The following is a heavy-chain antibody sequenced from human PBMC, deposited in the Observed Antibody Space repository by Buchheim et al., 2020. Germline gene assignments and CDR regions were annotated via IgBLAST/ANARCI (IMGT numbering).Heavy chain of an antibody. CDR1: GFTFSSYW. CDR3: AGWNEVYYYGMDV. D-gene: IGHD1-1*01. CDR2: INSDGSSP. J-gene: IGHJ6*02. V-gene: IGHV3-74*01. Sequence: EVQLVESGGGLVQPGGSLRLSCAASGFTFSSYWMHWVRQAPGKGLVWVSRINSDGSSPSYPDSVKGRFTISRDNAKKTLYMQMNSLRAEDTAVYYCAGWNEVYYYGMDVWGQGTT.